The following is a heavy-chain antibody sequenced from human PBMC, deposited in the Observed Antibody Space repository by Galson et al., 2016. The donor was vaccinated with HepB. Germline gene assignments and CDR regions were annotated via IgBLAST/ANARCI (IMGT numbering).Heavy chain of an antibody. CDR2: ISSGSTTI. J-gene: IGHJ6*02. D-gene: IGHD2-8*01. CDR3: ARDSRIAVMVYATMDV. V-gene: IGHV3-48*01. Sequence: SLRLSCAASGFTFSSYSMNWVRQAPGKGLEWVSYISSGSTTIYYADSVKGRFTISRDNAKNSVYLQMNSLRAEDTAVYYCARDSRIAVMVYATMDVWGQGTTVTVSS. CDR1: GFTFSSYS.